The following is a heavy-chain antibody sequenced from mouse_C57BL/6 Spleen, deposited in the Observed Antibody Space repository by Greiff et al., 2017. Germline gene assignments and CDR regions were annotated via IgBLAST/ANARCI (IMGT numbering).Heavy chain of an antibody. V-gene: IGHV1-80*01. D-gene: IGHD2-5*01. CDR3: ARSGSNYYFDY. J-gene: IGHJ2*01. Sequence: VQVVESGAELVKPGASVKISCKASGYAFSSYWMNWVKQRPGKGLEWIGQIYPGDGDTNYNGKFKGKATLTADKSSSTAYMQLSSLTSEDSAVYFCARSGSNYYFDYWGQGTTLTVSS. CDR1: GYAFSSYW. CDR2: IYPGDGDT.